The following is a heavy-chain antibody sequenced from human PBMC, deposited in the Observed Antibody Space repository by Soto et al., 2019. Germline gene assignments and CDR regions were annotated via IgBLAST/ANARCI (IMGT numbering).Heavy chain of an antibody. D-gene: IGHD3-10*01. V-gene: IGHV1-46*01. Sequence: ASVKVSCKASGYTFTSYYMHWVRQAPGQGLEWMGIINPSGGSTSYAQRLQGRVTMTRDTSTSTVYMELSSLRSEDTAVYYCARGTPWADAGSYYFDFWGQGTLVTVSS. CDR2: INPSGGST. CDR1: GYTFTSYY. J-gene: IGHJ4*02. CDR3: ARGTPWADAGSYYFDF.